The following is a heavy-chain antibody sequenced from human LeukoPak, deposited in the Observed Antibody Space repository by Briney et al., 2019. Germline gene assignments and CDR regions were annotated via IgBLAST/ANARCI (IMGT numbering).Heavy chain of an antibody. CDR3: ARVQRGIAVALDY. V-gene: IGHV3-48*03. J-gene: IGHJ4*02. D-gene: IGHD6-19*01. CDR2: ISTTGSSI. CDR1: GFTLSTYA. Sequence: GGSLRLSCAASGFTLSTYAMSWVRQAPGKGLEWVSYISTTGSSIYYADSVKGRFTISRDSVKNLLYLQMNSLRAEDTAVYYCARVQRGIAVALDYWGQGTLATVSS.